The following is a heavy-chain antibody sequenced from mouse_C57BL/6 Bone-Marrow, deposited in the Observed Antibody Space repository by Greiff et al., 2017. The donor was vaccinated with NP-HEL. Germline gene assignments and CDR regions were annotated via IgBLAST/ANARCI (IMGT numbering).Heavy chain of an antibody. CDR2: IYPRDGST. V-gene: IGHV1-78*01. CDR1: GYTFTDHT. Sequence: VKLQESDAELVKPGASVKISCKVSGYTFTDHTIHWMKQRPEQGLEWIGYIYPRDGSTKYNEKFKGKATLTADKSSSTAYMQLNSLTSEDSAVYFCAQSNYVFSWFAYWGQGTLVTVSA. J-gene: IGHJ3*01. CDR3: AQSNYVFSWFAY. D-gene: IGHD2-5*01.